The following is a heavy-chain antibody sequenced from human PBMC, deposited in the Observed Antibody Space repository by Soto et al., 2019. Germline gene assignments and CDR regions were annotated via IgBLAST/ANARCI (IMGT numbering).Heavy chain of an antibody. CDR3: ARTPVDYGDYSQFDY. CDR2: IYYSGST. V-gene: IGHV4-31*03. CDR1: GGSISSGGYY. D-gene: IGHD4-17*01. J-gene: IGHJ4*02. Sequence: SSETLSLTCTVSGGSISSGGYYWSWIRQHPGKGLEWIGYIYYSGSTYYNPSLKSRVTISVDTSKNQFSLKLSSVTAADTAVYYCARTPVDYGDYSQFDYWGQGTLVTVSS.